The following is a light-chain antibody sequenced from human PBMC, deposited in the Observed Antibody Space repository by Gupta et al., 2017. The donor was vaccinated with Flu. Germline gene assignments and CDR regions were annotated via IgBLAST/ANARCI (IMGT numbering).Light chain of an antibody. Sequence: LVFTPSPVTLSLSPGEGATLSCRASPDVSSSYFAWYQQKPGQAPRLLIYRSISRATGIPDRFSGSGSGTEFTLSIIRREPGDFSIYYRQHMCNSQWTFGQGTKVEVK. J-gene: IGKJ1*01. CDR2: RSI. CDR3: QHMCNSQWT. CDR1: PDVSSSY. V-gene: IGKV3-20*01.